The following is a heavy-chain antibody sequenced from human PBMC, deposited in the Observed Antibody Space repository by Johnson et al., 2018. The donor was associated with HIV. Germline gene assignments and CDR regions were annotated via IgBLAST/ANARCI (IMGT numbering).Heavy chain of an antibody. V-gene: IGHV3-64*01. Sequence: VQLVESGGGLVQPVGSLRLSCAASGFTFSSYAMHWVRQAPGKGLEYVSAISSNGGSTYYANSVKGRFTISRDNSKNTLYLQMGSLRAEDMAVYYCARVTGTANAFDIWGQGTMVTVSS. J-gene: IGHJ3*02. CDR3: ARVTGTANAFDI. CDR2: ISSNGGST. CDR1: GFTFSSYA. D-gene: IGHD1-14*01.